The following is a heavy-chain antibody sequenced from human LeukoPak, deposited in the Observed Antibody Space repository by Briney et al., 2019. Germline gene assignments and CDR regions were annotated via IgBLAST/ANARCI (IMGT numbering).Heavy chain of an antibody. D-gene: IGHD6-13*01. CDR1: GYTLTELS. V-gene: IGHV1-24*01. Sequence: ASVKVSCKVSGYTLTELSMHWVRQAPGKGLEWMGGFDPEDGETIYAQKFQGRVTMTEDTSTDTAYMELSSLRPEDTAVYYCAVAAAGKRGEFQHWGQGTLVTVSS. J-gene: IGHJ1*01. CDR2: FDPEDGET. CDR3: AVAAAGKRGEFQH.